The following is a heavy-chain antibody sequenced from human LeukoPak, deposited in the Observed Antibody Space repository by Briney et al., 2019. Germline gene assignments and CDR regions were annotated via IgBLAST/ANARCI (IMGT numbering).Heavy chain of an antibody. Sequence: PGGSLRLSCAASGFTFSNYGMHWVRRAPGKGLEWVAVVWFDGSKRYYADSVKGRFTISRDNSKNTLHLQMDSLRVEDTAMYFCARDFRRYSYGPVDYWGQGTLVTVSS. V-gene: IGHV3-33*08. D-gene: IGHD5-18*01. CDR3: ARDFRRYSYGPVDY. CDR1: GFTFSNYG. CDR2: VWFDGSKR. J-gene: IGHJ4*02.